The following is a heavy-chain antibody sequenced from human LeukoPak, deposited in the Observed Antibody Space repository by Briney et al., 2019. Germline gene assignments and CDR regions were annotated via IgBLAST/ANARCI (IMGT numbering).Heavy chain of an antibody. CDR2: IWYDGSNK. CDR1: GFTFSSYG. Sequence: AGSLRLSCAASGFTFSSYGMHWVRQAPGKGLEWLAIIWYDGSNKYYADSVQGRFTISRDNSKNTLYLQMNSLRAEDTAVYYCARDRVAADSGNYFDYWGQGTLVTVSS. CDR3: ARDRVAADSGNYFDY. J-gene: IGHJ4*02. D-gene: IGHD6-19*01. V-gene: IGHV3-33*01.